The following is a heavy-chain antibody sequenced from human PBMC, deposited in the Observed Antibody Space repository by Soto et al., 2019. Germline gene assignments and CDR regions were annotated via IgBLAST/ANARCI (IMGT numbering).Heavy chain of an antibody. J-gene: IGHJ6*02. D-gene: IGHD1-26*01. Sequence: ASVKVSCKASGYTFTGYYMHWVRQAPGQGLEWMGWINPNSGGTNYAQKFQGWVTMTRDTSISTAYMELSRLRSDDTAVYYCAIFKWELLLGRNYYYYYGMDVWGQGTTVTVSS. CDR3: AIFKWELLLGRNYYYYYGMDV. CDR2: INPNSGGT. CDR1: GYTFTGYY. V-gene: IGHV1-2*04.